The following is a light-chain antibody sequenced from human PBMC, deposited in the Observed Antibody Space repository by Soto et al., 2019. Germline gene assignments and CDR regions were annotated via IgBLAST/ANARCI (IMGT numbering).Light chain of an antibody. CDR2: DAS. Sequence: DIQVTPSPSSVSASVVDRVTITCRASQSLDNCLAWYQQKPGXXPXLLIYDASSLQSGVPSRFSGSGSGTKFTLTISSRQPDDFATYYCQDYNSYSEAFGQGTKVDIK. CDR3: QDYNSYSEA. J-gene: IGKJ1*01. CDR1: QSLDNC. V-gene: IGKV1-5*01.